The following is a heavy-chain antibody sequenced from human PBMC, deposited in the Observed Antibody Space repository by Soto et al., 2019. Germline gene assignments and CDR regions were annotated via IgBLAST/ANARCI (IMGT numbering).Heavy chain of an antibody. J-gene: IGHJ4*02. Sequence: PGESLKISCKGYGYSFTSYWIGWVRQMPGKGLEWMGIIYPGDSDTRYSPSFQGQVTISADKSISTAYLQMNSLRAEDTAVYYCARDLSRKRVDSYTLNYWGQGTLVTVSS. CDR3: ARDLSRKRVDSYTLNY. V-gene: IGHV5-51*01. CDR1: GYSFTSYW. CDR2: IYPGDSDT. D-gene: IGHD2-2*02.